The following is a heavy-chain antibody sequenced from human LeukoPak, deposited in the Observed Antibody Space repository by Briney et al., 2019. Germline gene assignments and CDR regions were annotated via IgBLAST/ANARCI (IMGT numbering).Heavy chain of an antibody. CDR2: IYYSGST. CDR3: ARETAKYSSGNWFDP. J-gene: IGHJ5*02. CDR1: GGSISSGDYY. V-gene: IGHV4-30-4*08. Sequence: SQTLSLTCTVSGGSISSGDYYWSWIRQPPGKGLEWIGYIYYSGSTYYNPSLKSRVTISVDTSKNQFSLKLSSVTAADTAVYYCARETAKYSSGNWFDPWGQGTLVTVSS. D-gene: IGHD6-25*01.